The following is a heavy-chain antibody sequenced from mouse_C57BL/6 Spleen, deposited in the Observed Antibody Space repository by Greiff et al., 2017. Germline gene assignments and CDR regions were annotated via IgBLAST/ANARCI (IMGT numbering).Heavy chain of an antibody. D-gene: IGHD2-4*01. Sequence: VQLQQSVAELVRPGASVKLSCTASGFNIKNTYMHWVKQRPEQGLEWIGRIDPANGNTKYAPKFQGKATITADTSSNTAYLQLSSLTSEDTAIYYCARGDYDYDEGGFDYAMDYWGQGTSVTVSS. CDR1: GFNIKNTY. V-gene: IGHV14-3*01. J-gene: IGHJ4*01. CDR2: IDPANGNT. CDR3: ARGDYDYDEGGFDYAMDY.